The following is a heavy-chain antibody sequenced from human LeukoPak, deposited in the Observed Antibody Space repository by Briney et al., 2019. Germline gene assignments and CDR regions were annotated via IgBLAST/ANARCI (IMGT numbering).Heavy chain of an antibody. V-gene: IGHV3-7*01. Sequence: GGSLRLSCAASGFTFNSYWMSWVRQAPGKGLEWVANIKQDGSEKYYVGSVKGRFTISRDNAKNSLYLQMNSLRAEDTAVYYCAREIGSLTGYGMDVWGQGTTVTVSS. CDR3: AREIGSLTGYGMDV. J-gene: IGHJ6*02. CDR1: GFTFNSYW. D-gene: IGHD3-10*01. CDR2: IKQDGSEK.